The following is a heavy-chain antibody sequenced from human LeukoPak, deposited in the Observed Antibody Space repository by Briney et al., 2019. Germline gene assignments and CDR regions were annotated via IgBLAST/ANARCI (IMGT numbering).Heavy chain of an antibody. D-gene: IGHD6-19*01. CDR2: IYYSGST. Sequence: PSETLSLTCTVSGGSISSSSYYRGWIRQPPGKGLEWIGSIYYSGSTYYNPSLKSRVTISVDTSKNQFSLKLSSVTAADTAVYYCATGSGWYGFFDYWGQGTLVTVSS. V-gene: IGHV4-39*01. CDR3: ATGSGWYGFFDY. CDR1: GGSISSSSYY. J-gene: IGHJ4*02.